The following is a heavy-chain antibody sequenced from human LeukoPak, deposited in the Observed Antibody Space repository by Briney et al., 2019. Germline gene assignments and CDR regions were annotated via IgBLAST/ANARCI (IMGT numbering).Heavy chain of an antibody. J-gene: IGHJ6*03. Sequence: GGSLRLSCAASGFTFDDYAMHWVRQAPGKGLELVSLISGDGGSTYYADSVKGRFTISRDNSKNSLYLQMNSLRTGDTVLYYCAKDVSSGWYYYYYYMDVWGKGTTVTVSS. CDR3: AKDVSSGWYYYYYYMDV. CDR2: ISGDGGST. V-gene: IGHV3-43*02. CDR1: GFTFDDYA. D-gene: IGHD6-19*01.